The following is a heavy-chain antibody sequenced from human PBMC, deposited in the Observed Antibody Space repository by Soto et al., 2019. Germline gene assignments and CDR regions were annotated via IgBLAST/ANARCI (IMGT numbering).Heavy chain of an antibody. J-gene: IGHJ4*02. CDR2: FSGSGGST. CDR3: AKDTGDRIAARPIGY. V-gene: IGHV3-23*01. Sequence: EVQLLESGGGLVQPGGSLRLSCAASGFTFSSYAMSWVRQAPGKGLEWVSAFSGSGGSTYYADSVKGRFTISRDNSKNTLYLQMNSLRAEDTAVYYCAKDTGDRIAARPIGYWGQGTLVTVSS. D-gene: IGHD6-6*01. CDR1: GFTFSSYA.